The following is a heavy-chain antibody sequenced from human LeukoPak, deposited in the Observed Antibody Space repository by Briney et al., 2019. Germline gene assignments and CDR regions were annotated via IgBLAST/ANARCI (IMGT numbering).Heavy chain of an antibody. J-gene: IGHJ3*02. CDR1: GYIFTDYY. CDR3: ARGIAVAPGDTFDI. D-gene: IGHD6-19*01. Sequence: ASVKVSCKTSGYIFTDYYIHWVRQAPGQGLEWVGWIHPNSGGTKYAQKFQGRVTMTRDTSISTGYMELSSLRSDDTAVYYCARGIAVAPGDTFDIWGQGTMVTVSS. CDR2: IHPNSGGT. V-gene: IGHV1-2*02.